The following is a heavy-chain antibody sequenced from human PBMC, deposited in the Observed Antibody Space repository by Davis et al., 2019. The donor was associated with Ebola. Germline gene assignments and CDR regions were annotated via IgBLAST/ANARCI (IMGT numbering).Heavy chain of an antibody. Sequence: GESLKISCAASGFTFSSYWMHWVRQAPGKGLVWVSRINSDGRSTTYADSVKGRFTVSRDNAKNSLYLQMNSLRAEDTAVYYCVRDPALVVTGGGWFFGLWGRGTLVTVSS. V-gene: IGHV3-74*01. CDR2: INSDGRST. D-gene: IGHD2-21*02. J-gene: IGHJ2*01. CDR3: VRDPALVVTGGGWFFGL. CDR1: GFTFSSYW.